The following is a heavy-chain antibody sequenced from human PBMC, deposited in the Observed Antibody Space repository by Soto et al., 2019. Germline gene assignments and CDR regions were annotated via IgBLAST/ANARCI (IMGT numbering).Heavy chain of an antibody. CDR1: GITFSNYW. V-gene: IGHV3-74*03. D-gene: IGHD3-16*01. CDR2: INDDGSST. J-gene: IGHJ4*02. CDR3: GRDRHGPMG. Sequence: EIQLVESGGGLVQPGGSLRLSCAASGITFSNYWMHWARQVPGKGLVWVSHINDDGSSTKFADSVKGRFTISRDNAKNTLYLQMSALIVEDTAVYYCGRDRHGPMGWGQGTLVTVSS.